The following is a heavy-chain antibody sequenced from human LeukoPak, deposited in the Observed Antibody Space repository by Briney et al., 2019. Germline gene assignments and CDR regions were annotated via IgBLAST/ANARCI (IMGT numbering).Heavy chain of an antibody. CDR1: EFTFSSFS. CDR2: ISSSSYCI. V-gene: IGHV3-48*02. J-gene: IGHJ3*02. Sequence: GGSLRLSCAASEFTFSSFSMNWVRQAPGKGLEWVSYISSSSYCIYYADSVKGRFTVSRDNAKNSLYLQMNSLRDEDTAVYYCARDRNYAFDMWGQGTMVTVSS. D-gene: IGHD1-7*01. CDR3: ARDRNYAFDM.